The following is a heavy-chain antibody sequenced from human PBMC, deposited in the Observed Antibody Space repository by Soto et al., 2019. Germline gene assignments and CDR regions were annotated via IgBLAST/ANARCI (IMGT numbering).Heavy chain of an antibody. CDR1: RFTFSSYG. CDR2: IWYDGSNK. CDR3: ARDRYYYDSSGYYPLDY. V-gene: IGHV3-33*01. Sequence: GGSLRLSCAASRFTFSSYGMHWVRQAPGKGLEWVAVIWYDGSNKYYADSVKGRFTISRDNSKNTLYLQMNSLRAEDTAVYYCARDRYYYDSSGYYPLDYWGQGTLVTVSS. J-gene: IGHJ4*02. D-gene: IGHD3-22*01.